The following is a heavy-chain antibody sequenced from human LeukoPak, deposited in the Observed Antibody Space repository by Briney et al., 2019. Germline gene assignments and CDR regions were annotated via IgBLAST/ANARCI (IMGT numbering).Heavy chain of an antibody. CDR1: GFTFSSYS. CDR3: ASDRVSYYGSGSYYSQNPFDI. V-gene: IGHV3-21*01. J-gene: IGHJ3*02. D-gene: IGHD3-10*01. Sequence: GGSLRLSGAASGFTFSSYSMNWVRQAPGKGLEWVSFITSSSSYIYYADSVKGRFTISRDNAKNSLYLQMNSLRAEDTAVYYCASDRVSYYGSGSYYSQNPFDIWGQGTMVTVSS. CDR2: ITSSSSYI.